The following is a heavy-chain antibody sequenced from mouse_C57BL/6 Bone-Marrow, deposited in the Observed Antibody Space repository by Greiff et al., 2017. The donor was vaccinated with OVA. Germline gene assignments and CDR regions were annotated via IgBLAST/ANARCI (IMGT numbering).Heavy chain of an antibody. CDR1: GFTFSSYA. J-gene: IGHJ2*01. CDR3: ARDIDY. CDR2: ISDGGSYT. V-gene: IGHV5-4*01. Sequence: EVQVVESGGGLVKPGGSLKLSCAASGFTFSSYAMSWVRQTPEKRLEWVATISDGGSYTYYPDNVKGRFTISRDNAKNNLYLQMSHLKSEDTAMYYCARDIDYWGQGTTLTVSS.